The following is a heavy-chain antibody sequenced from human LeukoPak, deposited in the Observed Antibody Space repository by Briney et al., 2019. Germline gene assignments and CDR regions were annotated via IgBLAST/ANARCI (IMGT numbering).Heavy chain of an antibody. J-gene: IGHJ3*02. D-gene: IGHD3-3*01. CDR2: IRQDGSEK. CDR3: ARDRHITIFGVTRSSNAFDI. Sequence: PGGSLRLSCAASGFTFSSYWMSWVRQAPGKGLEWVANIRQDGSEKYYVDSVKGRFTISRDNAKNSLYLQMNSLRAEDTAVYYCARDRHITIFGVTRSSNAFDIWGQGTMVTVSS. V-gene: IGHV3-7*01. CDR1: GFTFSSYW.